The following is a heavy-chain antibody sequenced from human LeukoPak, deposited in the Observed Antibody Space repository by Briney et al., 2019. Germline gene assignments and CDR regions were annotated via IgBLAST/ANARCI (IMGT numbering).Heavy chain of an antibody. Sequence: SETLSLTCTVSGGSISSGSYYWGWIRQPPGKGLEWIGSIYYSGSTYYNPSLKSRITVSLDTSKNQLSLKLSSVTAADTAVYYCARDKTFEVVNFFDYWGQGTLVTDSS. CDR2: IYYSGST. CDR1: GGSISSGSYY. D-gene: IGHD3-3*01. V-gene: IGHV4-39*07. CDR3: ARDKTFEVVNFFDY. J-gene: IGHJ4*02.